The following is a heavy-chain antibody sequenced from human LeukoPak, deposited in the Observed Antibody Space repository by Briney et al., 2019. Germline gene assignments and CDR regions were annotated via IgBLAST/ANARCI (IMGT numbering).Heavy chain of an antibody. D-gene: IGHD3-10*02. V-gene: IGHV3-23*01. CDR2: ISGSGSTI. J-gene: IGHJ6*04. CDR1: GFTLSSYA. CDR3: AELGITMIGCV. Sequence: GGSLRLSCAASGFTLSSYAMSWVRQAPGKGLEWVSAISGSGSTIYYADSVKGRFTISRDNAKNSLYLQMNSLRAEDTAVYYCAELGITMIGCVWGKGTTVTISS.